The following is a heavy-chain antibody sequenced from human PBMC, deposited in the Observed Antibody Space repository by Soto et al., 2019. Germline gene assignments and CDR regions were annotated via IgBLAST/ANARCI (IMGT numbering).Heavy chain of an antibody. D-gene: IGHD6-13*01. CDR3: ASHAGAAGILGVNWFDP. CDR2: IYYSGST. V-gene: IGHV4-39*01. Sequence: SETLSLTCTVSGGSISSISYYWGWIRQPPGKGLEWIGSIYYSGSTYYNPSLKRRVTISVDTSKNQFSLKLSSVTAADTAVYYCASHAGAAGILGVNWFDPWGQGTLVTVSS. J-gene: IGHJ5*02. CDR1: GGSISSISYY.